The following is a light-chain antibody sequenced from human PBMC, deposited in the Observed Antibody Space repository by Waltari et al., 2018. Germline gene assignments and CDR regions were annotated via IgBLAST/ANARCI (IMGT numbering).Light chain of an antibody. CDR1: QSVSSY. Sequence: ELVLTQSPATLSLSPGERATLPSRASQSVSSYLAWYQQKPGQAPRLLIYDASNRATGIPARFSGSGSGTDFTRTISSLEPEDFAVYYCQQRSNWPPYTFGQGTKLEIK. V-gene: IGKV3-11*01. J-gene: IGKJ2*01. CDR3: QQRSNWPPYT. CDR2: DAS.